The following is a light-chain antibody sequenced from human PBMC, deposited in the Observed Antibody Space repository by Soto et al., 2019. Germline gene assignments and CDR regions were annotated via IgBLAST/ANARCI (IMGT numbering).Light chain of an antibody. V-gene: IGLV2-8*01. CDR1: SSDVGGFNY. Sequence: QSALTQPPSASGSPGQSVTISCTGTSSDVGGFNYVSWYQHHPGKAPKLMIYEVSKRPSGVPDRFSGSKSGNTASLTVSGRQAEDEADYYCSSYAGSNKGVFGGGTKVTVL. CDR2: EVS. J-gene: IGLJ2*01. CDR3: SSYAGSNKGV.